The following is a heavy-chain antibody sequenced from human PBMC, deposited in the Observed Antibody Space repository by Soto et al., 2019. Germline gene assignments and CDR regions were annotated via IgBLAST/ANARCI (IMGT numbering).Heavy chain of an antibody. Sequence: EVQLVESGGGLVQPGGSLKLSCEASGLPFVGSAMHWVRQPPGKGLEWVGRIRSKANSYATAYAASVKGRFTISRDDSKNTAYLQMNSLKTEDTAVYYCLGHGNRGWYGGYWGQGTLVTVSS. J-gene: IGHJ4*02. V-gene: IGHV3-73*02. CDR1: GLPFVGSA. CDR3: LGHGNRGWYGGY. D-gene: IGHD6-19*01. CDR2: IRSKANSYAT.